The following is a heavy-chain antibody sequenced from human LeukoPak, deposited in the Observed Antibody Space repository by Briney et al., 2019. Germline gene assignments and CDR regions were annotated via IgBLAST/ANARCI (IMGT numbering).Heavy chain of an antibody. Sequence: GASVKVSCKASGGTFSSYAISWVRQAPGQGLEWMGIINPSGGSTSYAQKFQGRVTMTRDTSTSTVYMELSSLRSEDTAVYYCARESAAAGNNHINWFDPWGQGTLVTVSS. V-gene: IGHV1-46*01. CDR3: ARESAAAGNNHINWFDP. D-gene: IGHD6-13*01. J-gene: IGHJ5*02. CDR1: GGTFSSYA. CDR2: INPSGGST.